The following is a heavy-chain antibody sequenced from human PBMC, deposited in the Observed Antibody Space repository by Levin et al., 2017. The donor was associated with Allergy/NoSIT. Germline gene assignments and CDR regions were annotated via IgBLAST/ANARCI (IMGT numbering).Heavy chain of an antibody. CDR1: GFTVSSNY. J-gene: IGHJ6*03. V-gene: IGHV3-66*01. Sequence: GGSLRLSCAASGFTVSSNYMSWVRQAPGKGLEWVSLIYRGGTTYYADSVKGRFTISRDNSNNTLYLQMNSLRAEDTAVYYCARRYYGLGTYYMDVLGKGTTVTVAS. CDR3: ARRYYGLGTYYMDV. CDR2: IYRGGTT. D-gene: IGHD3-10*01.